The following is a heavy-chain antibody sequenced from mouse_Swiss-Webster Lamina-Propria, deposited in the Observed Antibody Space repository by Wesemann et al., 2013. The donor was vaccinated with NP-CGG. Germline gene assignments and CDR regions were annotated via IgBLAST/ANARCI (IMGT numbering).Heavy chain of an antibody. V-gene: IGHV3-8*02. Sequence: GYISYSGSTYYNPSLKSRISITRDTSKNQYYLQLNSVTTEDTATYYCARGMRTYFDYWGQGTTLTVSS. CDR2: ISYSGST. CDR3: ARGMRTYFDY. J-gene: IGHJ2*01.